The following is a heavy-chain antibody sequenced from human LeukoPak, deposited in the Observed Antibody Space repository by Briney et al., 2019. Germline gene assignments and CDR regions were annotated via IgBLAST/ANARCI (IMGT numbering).Heavy chain of an antibody. Sequence: SETLSLTCTVSGYSISSTYYWGWIRQPPGKGLEWIGSINDGGSTYYDPSRKSRVTISVDTSNNQFSLKVNSVTAADTAVYYCARLGGKSYGSYYFDYWGQGTLVTAPS. D-gene: IGHD5-18*01. CDR1: GYSISSTYY. V-gene: IGHV4-38-2*02. CDR3: ARLGGKSYGSYYFDY. CDR2: INDGGST. J-gene: IGHJ4*02.